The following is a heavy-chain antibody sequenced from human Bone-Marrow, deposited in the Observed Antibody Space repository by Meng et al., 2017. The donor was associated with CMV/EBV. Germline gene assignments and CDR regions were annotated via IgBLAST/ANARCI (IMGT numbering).Heavy chain of an antibody. V-gene: IGHV4-59*12. D-gene: IGHD6-13*01. CDR3: ARGSLGYSSSGYYFDY. CDR1: GGSISSYY. J-gene: IGHJ4*02. CDR2: IYYSGST. Sequence: ESLKISCTVSGGSISSYYWSWIRQPPGKGLEWIGYIYYSGSTNYNPSLKSRVTISVDTSKNQFSLKLSSVTAADTAVYYCARGSLGYSSSGYYFDYWGQGTLVTGSS.